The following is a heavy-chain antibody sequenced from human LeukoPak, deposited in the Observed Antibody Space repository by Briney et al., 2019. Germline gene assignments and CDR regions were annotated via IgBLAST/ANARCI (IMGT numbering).Heavy chain of an antibody. CDR1: GFTVDDYA. J-gene: IGHJ3*02. CDR3: AKDMISFGELSPDAFDI. CDR2: ISWNSGSI. V-gene: IGHV3-9*01. Sequence: GGSLRLSCAASGFTVDDYAMHWVRQAPGKGLEWVSGISWNSGSIGYADSVKGRFTISRDNAKNSLYLPMNSLSAEDTALYYCAKDMISFGELSPDAFDIWGPGTMVTVSS. D-gene: IGHD3-10*01.